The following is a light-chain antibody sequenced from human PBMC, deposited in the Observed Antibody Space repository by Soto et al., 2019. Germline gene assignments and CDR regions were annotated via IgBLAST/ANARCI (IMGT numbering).Light chain of an antibody. CDR3: QQYHSYPWT. CDR1: QTISTW. J-gene: IGKJ1*01. CDR2: KAS. V-gene: IGKV1-5*03. Sequence: IQMTQSPSTLSASVGDRVTFTCRASQTISTWLAWYQQKPGEAPKLLIYKASTVEVGVPSRFSASGSGTDFTLTINTLQAADFATYYCQQYHSYPWTFGQGTKV.